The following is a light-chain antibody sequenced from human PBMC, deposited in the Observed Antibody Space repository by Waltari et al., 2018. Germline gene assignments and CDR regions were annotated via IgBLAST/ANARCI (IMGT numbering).Light chain of an antibody. CDR1: DRYVGAYAF. V-gene: IGLV2-14*01. CDR3: SSYTTSSAPGV. CDR2: EVS. Sequence: QSALTQPASVSGSPGQSITISCSGTDRYVGAYAFVSWYQQHPGKAPHLIIYEVSNRPSGISNRFSASKSGNTASLTISGLQAEDEADYYCSSYTTSSAPGVFGTGTRVTVL. J-gene: IGLJ1*01.